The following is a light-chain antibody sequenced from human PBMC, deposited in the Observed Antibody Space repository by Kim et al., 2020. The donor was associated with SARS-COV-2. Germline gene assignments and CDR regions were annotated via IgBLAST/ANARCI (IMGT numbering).Light chain of an antibody. CDR1: SNDVGHVYNY. CDR3: SSYAVSNNVV. V-gene: IGLV2-8*01. Sequence: SITVTCTGTSNDVGHVYNYVSWYQQHTGKAPKLMIYEATKRPSGVPDRFSGSKSGNTASLTVSGLQADDEADYYCSSYAVSNNVVFGGGTQLTVL. J-gene: IGLJ2*01. CDR2: EAT.